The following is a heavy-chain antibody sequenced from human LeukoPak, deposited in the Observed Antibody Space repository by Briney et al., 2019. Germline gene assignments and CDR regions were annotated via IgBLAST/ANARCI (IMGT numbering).Heavy chain of an antibody. V-gene: IGHV3-21*04. D-gene: IGHD6-13*01. CDR2: ISSSSSYT. Sequence: GGSLRPSCAASGFTFSSYSMNWVRQAPGKGLEWVSSISSSSSYTYYADSVKGRFTIFRDNSKNTLYLQMNSLRAEDTAVYYCAKVARIAALRGWFDPWGQGTLVTVSS. CDR1: GFTFSSYS. CDR3: AKVARIAALRGWFDP. J-gene: IGHJ5*02.